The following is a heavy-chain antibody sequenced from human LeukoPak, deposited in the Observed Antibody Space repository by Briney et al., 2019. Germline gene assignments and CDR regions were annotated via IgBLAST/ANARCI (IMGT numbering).Heavy chain of an antibody. D-gene: IGHD6-6*01. CDR2: INPSGGTT. V-gene: IGHV1-46*01. Sequence: ASVKVSCKASGYTFTSYDINWVRQAPGQGLEWMGIINPSGGTTRYAQKFQGRVTMTRDTSTSTVYMELSSLRSEDTALYYCARDLGQLVYYYYGMDVWGQGTAVTVSS. J-gene: IGHJ6*02. CDR3: ARDLGQLVYYYYGMDV. CDR1: GYTFTSYD.